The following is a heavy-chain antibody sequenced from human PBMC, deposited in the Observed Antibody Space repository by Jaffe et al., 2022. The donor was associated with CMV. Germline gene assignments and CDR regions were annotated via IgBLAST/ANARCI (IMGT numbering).Heavy chain of an antibody. CDR2: ISSSGSTI. CDR3: ARGSRLGPKPFDY. J-gene: IGHJ4*02. D-gene: IGHD3-10*01. Sequence: EVQLVESGGGLVQPGGSLRLSCAASGFTFSSYEMNWVRQAPGKGLEWVSYISSSGSTIYYADSVKGRFTISRDNAKNSLYLQMNSLRAEDTAVYYCARGSRLGPKPFDYWGQGTLVTVSS. V-gene: IGHV3-48*03. CDR1: GFTFSSYE.